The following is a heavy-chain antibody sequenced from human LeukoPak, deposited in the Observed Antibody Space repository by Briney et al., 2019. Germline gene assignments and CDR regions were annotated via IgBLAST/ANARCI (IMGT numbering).Heavy chain of an antibody. CDR3: ARVHSGYWFDP. Sequence: SVKVSCKASGYTFTSYAISWVRQAPGQGLEWMGRIIPILGIANYAQKFQGRVTITADKSTSTAYMELSSLRSEDTAVYYCARVHSGYWFDPWGQGTLVTVSS. CDR2: IIPILGIA. CDR1: GYTFTSYA. V-gene: IGHV1-69*04. J-gene: IGHJ5*02. D-gene: IGHD2-15*01.